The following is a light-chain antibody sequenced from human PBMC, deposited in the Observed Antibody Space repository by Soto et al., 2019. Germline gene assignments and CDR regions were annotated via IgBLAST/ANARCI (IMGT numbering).Light chain of an antibody. CDR3: QQYNRYSAFT. V-gene: IGKV1-5*01. J-gene: IGKJ2*01. CDR2: DAS. Sequence: DIQMTQSPSTLSASIGDRVTITCRASQSISGWLAWYQQKPGKAPKLLIYDASNLESGVPSRFSGSGSGTEVTLTNSSLQPDAFATYYCQQYNRYSAFTFGQGTNLEIK. CDR1: QSISGW.